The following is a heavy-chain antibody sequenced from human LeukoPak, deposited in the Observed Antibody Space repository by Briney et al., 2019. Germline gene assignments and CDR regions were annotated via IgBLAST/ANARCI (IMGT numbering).Heavy chain of an antibody. D-gene: IGHD5-24*01. Sequence: PGGSLRLSCAASGFTFSSYSMNWVRQAPGKGLEWVSSISSSSSYIYYADSVKGRFTISRDNAKNSLYLQMNSLRAEDTAVYYCARESRDGYNLPYWGQGTLVTVSS. J-gene: IGHJ4*02. CDR2: ISSSSSYI. CDR1: GFTFSSYS. V-gene: IGHV3-21*01. CDR3: ARESRDGYNLPY.